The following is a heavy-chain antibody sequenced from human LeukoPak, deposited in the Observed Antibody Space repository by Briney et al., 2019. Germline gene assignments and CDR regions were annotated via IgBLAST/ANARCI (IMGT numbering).Heavy chain of an antibody. CDR1: GFAFSGHS. CDR2: IFGNGVKT. J-gene: IGHJ3*02. Sequence: GGSLRLSCAASGFAFSGHSMTWVRQTPGKGLEWVSVIFGNGVKTYYADSVKGRFTISRDNSKNTLYLQMNSLRAEDTAVYYCAKEMGAAWVDAFDIWGQGTMVTVSS. CDR3: AKEMGAAWVDAFDI. D-gene: IGHD1-26*01. V-gene: IGHV3-23*01.